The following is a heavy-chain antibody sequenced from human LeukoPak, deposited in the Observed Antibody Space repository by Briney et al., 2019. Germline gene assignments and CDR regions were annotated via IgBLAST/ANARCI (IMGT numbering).Heavy chain of an antibody. V-gene: IGHV3-15*01. D-gene: IGHD6-6*01. CDR2: IKSKTDGGTT. J-gene: IGHJ6*03. CDR3: ARVPESRSSVYHYYYYYMDL. CDR1: GFTFSNAW. Sequence: GGSLSLSCAASGFTFSNAWMSWVRQATGKGLEWVGRIKSKTDGGTTDYAAPVKGRFTISRDDSKNTLYLQMNSLKTEDTAVYYCARVPESRSSVYHYYYYYMDLWGKGTTVTVSS.